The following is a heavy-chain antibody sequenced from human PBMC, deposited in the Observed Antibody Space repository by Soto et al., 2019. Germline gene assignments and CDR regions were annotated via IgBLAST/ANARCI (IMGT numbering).Heavy chain of an antibody. CDR3: ARGGDILLVPTVISWIDT. CDR1: GGTFSSYA. V-gene: IGHV1-69*13. CDR2: IIPIFGTA. J-gene: IGHJ5*02. D-gene: IGHD2-2*01. Sequence: SVKVSCKASGGTFSSYAISWVRQAPGQGLEWMGGIIPIFGTANYAQKFQGRVTITADESTSTAYMELSSLRSEDTAVYYCARGGDILLVPTVISWIDTWGQGTLVTVSS.